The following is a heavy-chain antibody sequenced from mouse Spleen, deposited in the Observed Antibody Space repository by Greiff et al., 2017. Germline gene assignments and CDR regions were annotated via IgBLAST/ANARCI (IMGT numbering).Heavy chain of an antibody. CDR3: ARDYGSTSRSYCDY. CDR1: GYTFTSYG. D-gene: IGHD1-1*01. CDR2: IYPRSGNT. Sequence: QVQLQQSGAELARPGASVKLSCKASGYTFTSYGISWVKQRTGQGLEWIGEIYPRSGNTYYNEKFKGKATLTADKSSSTAYMELRSLTSEDSALYLCARDYGSTSRSYCDYWGQGTTLTVSS. V-gene: IGHV1-81*01. J-gene: IGHJ2*01.